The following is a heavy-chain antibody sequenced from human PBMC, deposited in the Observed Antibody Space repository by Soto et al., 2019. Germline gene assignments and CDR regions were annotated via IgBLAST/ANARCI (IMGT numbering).Heavy chain of an antibody. D-gene: IGHD4-17*01. CDR3: ARRDSHGDFRYFDN. CDR2: TNGNLGTA. J-gene: IGHJ4*02. Sequence: QVQLVQSGAEVKRPGSSVKVSCKASGGTFSSYPITWVRQAPGQGLEWMGGTNGNLGTANYAQKFRGRLTITTDIPTPPTYREPTSLTSERPGVYYCARRDSHGDFRYFDNGGQGTLVT. V-gene: IGHV1-69*06. CDR1: GGTFSSYP.